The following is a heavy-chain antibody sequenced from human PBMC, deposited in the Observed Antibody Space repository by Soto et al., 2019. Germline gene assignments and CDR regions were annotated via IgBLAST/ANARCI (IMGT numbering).Heavy chain of an antibody. Sequence: GSLRLSCAASGFTFSSYAMHWVRQAPGKGLEWVAVISYDGSNKYYADSVKGRFTISRDNSKNTLYLQMNSLRAEDTAVYYCARDRVRDFLSGYYYYYFGMVARGHGITVTVPS. CDR3: ARDRVRDFLSGYYYYYFGMVA. J-gene: IGHJ6*02. V-gene: IGHV3-30-3*01. D-gene: IGHD3-3*01. CDR2: ISYDGSNK. CDR1: GFTFSSYA.